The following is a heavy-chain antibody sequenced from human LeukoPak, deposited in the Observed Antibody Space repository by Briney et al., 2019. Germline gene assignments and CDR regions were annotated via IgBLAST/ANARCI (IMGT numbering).Heavy chain of an antibody. Sequence: GGSLRFSCAASGFTFSSYGMSWVRQAPGKGLVWVSAISGSGDRTYYAASVKGRFTISRDNPKNTLYLQLNSLRAEDTAVYYCAKIQGYSDYWGQGTLVTVSS. CDR3: AKIQGYSDY. CDR1: GFTFSSYG. V-gene: IGHV3-23*01. CDR2: ISGSGDRT. J-gene: IGHJ4*02.